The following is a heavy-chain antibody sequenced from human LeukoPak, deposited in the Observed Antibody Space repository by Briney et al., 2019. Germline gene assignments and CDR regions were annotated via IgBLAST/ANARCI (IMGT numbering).Heavy chain of an antibody. V-gene: IGHV5-51*01. J-gene: IGHJ4*02. Sequence: GESLKISCKGSGYTFASDWIAWVRQMPGNGLEWMGIIYPGDSDTRYSPSFQGQVTISADKSISTAYLQWSSLKASDTAMYYCARQIADSSGPIDYWGQGTLVTVSS. CDR3: ARQIADSSGPIDY. D-gene: IGHD6-19*01. CDR1: GYTFASDW. CDR2: IYPGDSDT.